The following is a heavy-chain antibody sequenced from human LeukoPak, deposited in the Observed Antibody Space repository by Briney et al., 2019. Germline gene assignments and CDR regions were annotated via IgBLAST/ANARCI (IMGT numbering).Heavy chain of an antibody. Sequence: PSETLSLTCTVSGGSIRSCYWRCMRHPAGRGGGGWGRFYTSGSTNYNPSFIRRGTMSVDTSKNHFSLTLSSVPAADTAVYYCERIDYYGSGSDYYMDVWGTVTTVT. D-gene: IGHD3-10*01. CDR1: GGSIRSCY. V-gene: IGHV4-4*07. CDR3: ERIDYYGSGSDYYMDV. J-gene: IGHJ6*03. CDR2: FYTSGST.